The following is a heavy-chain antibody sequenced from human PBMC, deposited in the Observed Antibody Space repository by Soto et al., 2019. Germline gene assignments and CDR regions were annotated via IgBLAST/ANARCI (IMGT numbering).Heavy chain of an antibody. D-gene: IGHD1-26*01. J-gene: IGHJ5*02. CDR1: GFTFSSYS. CDR3: AGGGGSLNWFDP. CDR2: ISSSSTI. Sequence: EVQLVESGGGLVQPGGSLRLSCAASGFTFSSYSMNWVRQAPGKGLEWVSYISSSSTIYYADSVKGRFTISRDNAKNSRYLQMNRLRDGDTAVYYCAGGGGSLNWFDPWGQGPLVTVSS. V-gene: IGHV3-48*02.